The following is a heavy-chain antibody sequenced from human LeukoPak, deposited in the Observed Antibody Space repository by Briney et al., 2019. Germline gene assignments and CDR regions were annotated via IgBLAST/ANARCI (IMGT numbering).Heavy chain of an antibody. V-gene: IGHV4-61*02. Sequence: PSQTLSLTCTVSGGSISSGSYYWSWIRQPAGKGLEWIGRIYTSGSTNYNPSLKSRVTISVDTSKNQFSLELSSVTAADTAVYYCARGGTAMVNYYYMDVWGKGTTVTVSS. CDR3: ARGGTAMVNYYYMDV. CDR2: IYTSGST. CDR1: GGSISSGSYY. J-gene: IGHJ6*03. D-gene: IGHD5-18*01.